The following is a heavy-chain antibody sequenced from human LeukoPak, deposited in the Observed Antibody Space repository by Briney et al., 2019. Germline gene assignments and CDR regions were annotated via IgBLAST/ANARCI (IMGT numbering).Heavy chain of an antibody. J-gene: IGHJ6*02. CDR3: AKGHLPMTLRMDV. Sequence: PGGSLRLSCAASGFTFSSYAMNWVRQAPGKGLEWVSGISASGGSTYYADSVKGRFTISRDNSKNTLFLQMDSLRAEDTAVYHCAKGHLPMTLRMDVWGQGTTVTISS. D-gene: IGHD3-22*01. CDR1: GFTFSSYA. V-gene: IGHV3-23*01. CDR2: ISASGGST.